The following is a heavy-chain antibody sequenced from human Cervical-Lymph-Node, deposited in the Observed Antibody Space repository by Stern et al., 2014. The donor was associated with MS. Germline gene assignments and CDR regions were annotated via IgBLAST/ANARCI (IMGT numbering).Heavy chain of an antibody. J-gene: IGHJ1*01. CDR1: GGSVSSDDYY. CDR3: ARDGEYCSGNSCVEH. Sequence: QVHLQESGPGLVKPSETLSLTCTVSGGSVSSDDYYWSWIRQPPGKGLEWIGYIYNSGSTNYPPSLESRVTISVDTSKNQFSLHLRAVAAADTAVYYCARDGEYCSGNSCVEHWGQGTLVTVSS. V-gene: IGHV4-61*08. CDR2: IYNSGST. D-gene: IGHD2-15*01.